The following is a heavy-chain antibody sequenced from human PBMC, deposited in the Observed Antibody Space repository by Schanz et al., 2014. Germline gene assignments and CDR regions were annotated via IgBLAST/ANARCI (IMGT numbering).Heavy chain of an antibody. J-gene: IGHJ4*02. V-gene: IGHV3-23*01. CDR2: ISSGGGNT. CDR1: GFSFTTYA. Sequence: EVQLLESGGGLVQPGGSLRLSCASSGFSFTTYAMSWVRQAPGKGLEWVSSISSGGGNTYYADSVKGRFTISRDNSKNTVYIQMNSLRAEDTAVYYCARGGPAYYFDGWGQGTLVTVSS. CDR3: ARGGPAYYFDG.